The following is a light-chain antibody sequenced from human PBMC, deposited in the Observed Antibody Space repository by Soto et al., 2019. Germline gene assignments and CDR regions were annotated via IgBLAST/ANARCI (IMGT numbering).Light chain of an antibody. CDR1: QSLNSY. Sequence: EIVLTQSPATLSLSPGERATLSCRASQSLNSYLAWFQQIPGQAPRLLIYDASNRATGIPARFSGSGSGTDFTLTISNLEPADFAVYYCQQRRDWPLTFGGGTTVEI. J-gene: IGKJ4*01. CDR3: QQRRDWPLT. V-gene: IGKV3-11*01. CDR2: DAS.